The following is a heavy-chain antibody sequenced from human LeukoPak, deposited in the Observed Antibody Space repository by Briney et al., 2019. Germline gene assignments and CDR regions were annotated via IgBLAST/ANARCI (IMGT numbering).Heavy chain of an antibody. CDR2: INTSGST. V-gene: IGHV4-4*07. Sequence: SETLSLTCTVSGDSISTYYWSWIRQPAGKGLEWIGRINTSGSTNYNPSLKSRVTMSVDTSKNQFSLKLSSVTAADTAVYYCARQSDKAAGGAFGFDYWGQGALVTVS. J-gene: IGHJ4*02. CDR1: GDSISTYY. CDR3: ARQSDKAAGGAFGFDY. D-gene: IGHD6-13*01.